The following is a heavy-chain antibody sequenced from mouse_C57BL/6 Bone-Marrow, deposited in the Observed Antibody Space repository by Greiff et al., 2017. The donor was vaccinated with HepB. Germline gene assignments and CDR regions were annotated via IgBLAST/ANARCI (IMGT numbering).Heavy chain of an antibody. J-gene: IGHJ2*01. CDR2: IYPRSGNT. D-gene: IGHD1-1*01. CDR1: GYTFTSYG. Sequence: VKLMESGAEPARPGASVKLSCKASGYTFTSYGISWVKQITGQGLEWIGEIYPRSGNTYYNEKFKGKATLTADKASSTAYMELRSLTSENSAVYFCARSNSSSFYYCDYWGQGTTLTVSS. CDR3: ARSNSSSFYYCDY. V-gene: IGHV1-81*01.